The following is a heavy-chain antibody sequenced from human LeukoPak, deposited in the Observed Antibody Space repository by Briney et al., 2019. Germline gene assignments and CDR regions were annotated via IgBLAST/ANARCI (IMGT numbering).Heavy chain of an antibody. J-gene: IGHJ4*02. CDR1: GFTFSNYW. V-gene: IGHV3-7*03. D-gene: IGHD3-3*01. CDR2: IKEDGSDK. CDR3: AKDRTRQAY. Sequence: GGSLRLSCEASGFTFSNYWMSWVRQTPGKGLEWVANIKEDGSDKYYVDSLKGRFTISRDNAKNSLYLQMNSLRAEDTAVYYCAKDRTRQAYWGQGTLVTVSS.